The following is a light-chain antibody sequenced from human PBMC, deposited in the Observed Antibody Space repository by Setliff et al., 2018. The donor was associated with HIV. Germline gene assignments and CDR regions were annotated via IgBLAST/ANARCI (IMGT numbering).Light chain of an antibody. J-gene: IGLJ1*01. V-gene: IGLV2-14*03. CDR1: RSDVGAYNS. CDR2: DVS. Sequence: QSVLTQPASVSGSPGQVITVSCTGTRSDVGAYNSVSWFQQHPGKAPKLIIFDVSSRPSGVSNRFSGSKFGNTASLTISGLQIEDEADYYCDSYTNRGIYVFGTGTKVTV. CDR3: DSYTNRGIYV.